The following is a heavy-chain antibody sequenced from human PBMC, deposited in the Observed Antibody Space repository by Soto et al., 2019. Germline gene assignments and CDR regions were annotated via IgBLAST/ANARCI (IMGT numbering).Heavy chain of an antibody. Sequence: QVQLQESGPGLVRPSGALSVTCAVSGDSISRSHWWSWVRQSPGKGLEWIGEISHSGITNYNPSHKSRVTISGGKSKNQLSLKLTSVTAADTAVYYCARVRYDRSGFDHWGQGTLVSVSS. D-gene: IGHD3-22*01. CDR1: GDSISRSHW. CDR3: ARVRYDRSGFDH. V-gene: IGHV4-4*02. CDR2: ISHSGIT. J-gene: IGHJ4*02.